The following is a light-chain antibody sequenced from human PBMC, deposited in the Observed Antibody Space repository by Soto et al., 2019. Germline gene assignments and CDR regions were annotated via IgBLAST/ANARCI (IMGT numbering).Light chain of an antibody. CDR2: GVS. V-gene: IGKV3-15*01. CDR3: QQYNDWPFT. CDR1: QSVSVN. Sequence: EIVMTQSPGTLSVSPGERATLSCRASQSVSVNLAWSQQKPGQAPRLLIYGVSTRATGIPARFSGSESGPEFTLTISSLQSEDFAVYYCQQYNDWPFTFGPGTKVDIK. J-gene: IGKJ3*01.